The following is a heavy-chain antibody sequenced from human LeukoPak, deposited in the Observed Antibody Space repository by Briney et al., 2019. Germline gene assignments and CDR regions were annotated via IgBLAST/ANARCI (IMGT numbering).Heavy chain of an antibody. CDR1: GFXFSSYS. J-gene: IGHJ4*02. CDR3: ARGSGWHDY. D-gene: IGHD6-19*01. CDR2: IGTSSSPI. Sequence: GGSLRLSCAASGFXFSSYSMNWVRQAPGKGLEWISYIGTSSSPIYYADTVKGRFTISRDNAKNSLYLQMNSLRDEDTAVYYCARGSGWHDYWGQGTLVTVSS. V-gene: IGHV3-48*02.